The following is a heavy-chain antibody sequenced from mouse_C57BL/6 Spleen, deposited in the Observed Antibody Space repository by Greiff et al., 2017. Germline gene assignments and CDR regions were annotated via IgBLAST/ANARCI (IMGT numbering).Heavy chain of an antibody. Sequence: EVQLQQSGPELVKPGASVKISCKASGYTFTDYYMNWVKQSHGKSLEWIGDINPNNGGTSYNPQFKGKATLTVDKSSSTAYMELRSLTSETSAVYYCARGQRLAYWGQGTLVTVSA. CDR1: GYTFTDYY. CDR2: INPNNGGT. D-gene: IGHD6-1*01. J-gene: IGHJ3*01. V-gene: IGHV1-26*01. CDR3: ARGQRLAY.